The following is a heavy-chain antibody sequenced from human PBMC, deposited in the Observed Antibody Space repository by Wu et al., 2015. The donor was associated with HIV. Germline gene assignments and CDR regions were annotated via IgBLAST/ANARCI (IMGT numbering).Heavy chain of an antibody. V-gene: IGHV1-2*02. Sequence: QVHLVQSGTGVKKPGDSVKVSCKTFGYPFNNYYLHWVRQAPGQGPEWVGWINPRKGDTKYAQKFQGRVTMTRDTSVTTVYMELSILTSDDTAVYYCARPGRESCTDISCPPRGNDAFDIWGQGTLVTVSS. CDR1: GYPFNNYY. D-gene: IGHD1-26*01. CDR2: INPRKGDT. CDR3: ARPGRESCTDISCPPRGNDAFDI. J-gene: IGHJ3*02.